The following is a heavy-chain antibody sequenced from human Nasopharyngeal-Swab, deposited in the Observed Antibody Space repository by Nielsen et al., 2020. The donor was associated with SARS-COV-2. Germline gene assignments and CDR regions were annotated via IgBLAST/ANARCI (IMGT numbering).Heavy chain of an antibody. Sequence: GESLKISCAASGFTFSSYAMHWVRQAPGKGLEWVAVISYDGSNKYYADSVKGRFTISRDNSKNTLNLQMNSLGAEDTAIYYCAKDRDSGDDSGEYYHYYGMDVWGQGTSVTVSS. J-gene: IGHJ6*02. V-gene: IGHV3-30*04. CDR3: AKDRDSGDDSGEYYHYYGMDV. CDR1: GFTFSSYA. CDR2: ISYDGSNK. D-gene: IGHD5-12*01.